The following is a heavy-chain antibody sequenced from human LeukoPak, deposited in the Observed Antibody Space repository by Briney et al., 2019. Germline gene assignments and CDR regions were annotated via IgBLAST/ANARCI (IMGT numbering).Heavy chain of an antibody. Sequence: SVKVSCKASGGTFSSYDISWVRQAPGQGLEWMGGIIPMFGTANYAQKFQGRVTISADKSTSTAYMELSRLRSNDTAVYYCARDDYDILTGYHRLDYWGQGTLVTVSS. V-gene: IGHV1-69*06. CDR3: ARDDYDILTGYHRLDY. D-gene: IGHD3-9*01. CDR1: GGTFSSYD. CDR2: IIPMFGTA. J-gene: IGHJ4*02.